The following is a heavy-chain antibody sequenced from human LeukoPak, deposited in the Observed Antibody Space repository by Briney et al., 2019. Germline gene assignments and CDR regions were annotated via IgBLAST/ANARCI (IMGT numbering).Heavy chain of an antibody. V-gene: IGHV4-59*01. CDR3: ARDGGRFSFGFGY. CDR1: GGSISSYY. CDR2: VFYSGST. D-gene: IGHD5-18*01. J-gene: IGHJ4*02. Sequence: SETLSLTRTVSGGSISSYYRSWIRQPPGKGLVWIGYVFYSGSTNYNPSLKSRVTISVDTSKNQFTLKLSSVTPADTAVYYCARDGGRFSFGFGYWGQGTLVTVSS.